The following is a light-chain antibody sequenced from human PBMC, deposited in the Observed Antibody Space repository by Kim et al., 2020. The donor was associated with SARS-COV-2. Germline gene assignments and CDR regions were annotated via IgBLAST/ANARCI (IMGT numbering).Light chain of an antibody. CDR3: ATWDDTVNVRVL. Sequence: QRVIISGSGSSSNIGRNFVHWYQQFPQTAPKLLIFRNDERPSGVSDRFSGSKSGTSASLAIGGLRSEDEATYYCATWDDTVNVRVLFGGGTQLTVL. CDR2: RND. CDR1: SSNIGRNF. V-gene: IGLV1-47*01. J-gene: IGLJ2*01.